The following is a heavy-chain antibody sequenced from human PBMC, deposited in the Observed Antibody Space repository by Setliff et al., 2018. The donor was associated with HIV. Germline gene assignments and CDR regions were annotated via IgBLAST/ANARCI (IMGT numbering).Heavy chain of an antibody. CDR1: GDSISSESSF. J-gene: IGHJ5*02. CDR3: ARLEDQLGPGWFAP. CDR2: ISHGGNT. Sequence: SETLSLTCSVSGDSISSESSFWSWVRQYPGKGLELIGYISHGGNTYYTPSLESRITLSVDTSKNQFSLKVNSVTAADTAVYYCARLEDQLGPGWFAPWGQGTLVTVSS. V-gene: IGHV4-31*03. D-gene: IGHD1-1*01.